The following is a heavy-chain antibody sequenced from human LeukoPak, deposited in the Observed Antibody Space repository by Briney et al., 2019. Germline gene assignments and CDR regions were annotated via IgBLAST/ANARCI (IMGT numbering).Heavy chain of an antibody. J-gene: IGHJ6*03. CDR2: IYRAGNT. CDR1: GFTVSSNY. Sequence: GGSLRLSCAASGFTVSSNYMTWVRLAPGKGLEWVSVIYRAGNTYYADSVKGRFTISRDNSKNTVYLQMNSLRAEDTAVYFCARVGGGGVNYYMDVWGKGTTVTISS. CDR3: ARVGGGGVNYYMDV. V-gene: IGHV3-66*01. D-gene: IGHD3-16*01.